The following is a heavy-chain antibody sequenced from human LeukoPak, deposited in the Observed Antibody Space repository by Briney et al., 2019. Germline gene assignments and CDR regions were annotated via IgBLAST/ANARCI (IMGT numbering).Heavy chain of an antibody. Sequence: ASVKVSCKASGYTLTSYFMHWVRQAPGQGLDWTGIINHSGGSTSYAQKFQGRVTMTRDTSTSTVYMELSSLRSEDTAVYYCARAWGHSSGWYRNRGFDYWGQGTLVTVSS. V-gene: IGHV1-46*01. J-gene: IGHJ4*02. CDR3: ARAWGHSSGWYRNRGFDY. D-gene: IGHD6-19*01. CDR1: GYTLTSYF. CDR2: INHSGGST.